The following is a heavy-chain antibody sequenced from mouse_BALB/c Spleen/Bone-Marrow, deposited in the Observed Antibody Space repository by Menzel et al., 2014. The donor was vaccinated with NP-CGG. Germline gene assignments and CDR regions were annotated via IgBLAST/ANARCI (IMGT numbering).Heavy chain of an antibody. CDR1: GYTFTSYW. CDR3: ARLGIYYYGSSYGAMDY. CDR2: TDPSDSYT. V-gene: IGHV1-69*02. J-gene: IGHJ4*01. Sequence: QVQLQQSGAELVKPGASVKLSCKASGYTFTSYWMHWVKQRPGQGLEWIGETDPSDSYTKYNQNFKGKATLTVDKSSSTAYIQLSSLTSEDSAVYYCARLGIYYYGSSYGAMDYWGQGTSVTVSS. D-gene: IGHD1-1*01.